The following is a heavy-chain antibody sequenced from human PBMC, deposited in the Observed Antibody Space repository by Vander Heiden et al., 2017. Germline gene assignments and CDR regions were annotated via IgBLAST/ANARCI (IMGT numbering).Heavy chain of an antibody. V-gene: IGHV3-33*01. CDR3: ARDLTTRLAV. D-gene: IGHD6-19*01. CDR1: GVDFRNSM. Sequence: HVLLVESGAGVVQPGRSLRLSSAVSGVDFRNSMRHGARQAAGEGWEWVAAIWFDGRKIFYSDSVRGRFNIARKTSNETLVLDIRSLTIGDTGVYYSARDLTTRLAVWGQGTMVTVSS. J-gene: IGHJ3*01. CDR2: IWFDGRKI.